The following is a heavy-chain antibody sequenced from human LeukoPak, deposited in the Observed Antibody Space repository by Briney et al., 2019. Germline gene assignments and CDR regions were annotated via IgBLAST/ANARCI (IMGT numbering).Heavy chain of an antibody. CDR1: GGSISSYY. D-gene: IGHD2-15*01. Sequence: SETLSLTCTVSGGSISSYYWSWIRQPAGKGLEWIGRIYTSGSTNYNPSLKSRVTMSVDTSKNQFSLKLSSVTAADTAVYYCARECSGVSCCPYYFDYWGQGTLVTVSS. CDR3: ARECSGVSCCPYYFDY. J-gene: IGHJ4*02. CDR2: IYTSGST. V-gene: IGHV4-4*07.